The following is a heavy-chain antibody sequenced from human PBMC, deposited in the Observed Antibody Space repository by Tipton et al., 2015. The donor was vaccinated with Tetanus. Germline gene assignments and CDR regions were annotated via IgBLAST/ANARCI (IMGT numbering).Heavy chain of an antibody. CDR1: GGSVSSGSYY. J-gene: IGHJ6*02. D-gene: IGHD1-26*01. V-gene: IGHV4-61*01. CDR3: ARGEESYFGMDV. Sequence: TLSLTCTVSGGSVSSGSYYWSWIRQPPGKGLEWIGYIYYSGSTNYNPSLKSRVTISVDTSKNQFSLKLSSVTAADTAVYYCARGEESYFGMDVWGQGTTVTVSS. CDR2: IYYSGST.